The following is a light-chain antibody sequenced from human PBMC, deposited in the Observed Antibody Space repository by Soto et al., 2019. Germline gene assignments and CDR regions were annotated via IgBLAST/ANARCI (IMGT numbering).Light chain of an antibody. J-gene: IGKJ1*01. V-gene: IGKV3-15*01. CDR3: QQYNNLPPT. CDR1: QSVSSN. Sequence: VLTQSPGTLSLSPGERATLSCRAIQSVSSNLAWYQQKPGQAPRIXIYGASTRATGIRARFSGSGAGTEFTLTISSLQSEDFAVYYCQQYNNLPPTFGQGTKVDIK. CDR2: GAS.